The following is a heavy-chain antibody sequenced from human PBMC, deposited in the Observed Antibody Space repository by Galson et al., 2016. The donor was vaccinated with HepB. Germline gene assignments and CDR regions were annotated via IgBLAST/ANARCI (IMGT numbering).Heavy chain of an antibody. J-gene: IGHJ4*02. V-gene: IGHV4-30-4*05. D-gene: IGHD2/OR15-2a*01. CDR3: ARVTGPVFSINYFDF. Sequence: PGKGLAWIGYVSHSGTTNYTPSLRSRITISADTSKNQFSLKVTSVTATDTAVYYCARVTGPVFSINYFDFWGQGNLVTVSS. CDR2: VSHSGTT.